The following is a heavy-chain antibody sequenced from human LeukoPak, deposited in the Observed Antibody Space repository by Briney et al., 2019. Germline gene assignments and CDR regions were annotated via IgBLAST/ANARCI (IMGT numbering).Heavy chain of an antibody. V-gene: IGHV3-7*01. Sequence: GGSLRPSCAASGFPFSSYWMAWVRQAPGKGLEWVASIKQDGGETFYVDSVKGRFTISRDNAKNSLYLQMNSLRAEDTAVYYCARDSPDYGDYGTPYWGQGTLVTVSS. CDR1: GFPFSSYW. J-gene: IGHJ4*02. CDR3: ARDSPDYGDYGTPY. CDR2: IKQDGGET. D-gene: IGHD4-17*01.